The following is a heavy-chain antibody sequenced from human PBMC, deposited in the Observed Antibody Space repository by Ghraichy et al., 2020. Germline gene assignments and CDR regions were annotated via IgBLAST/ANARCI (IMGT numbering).Heavy chain of an antibody. CDR1: GGSISSSY. V-gene: IGHV4-59*01. Sequence: SETLSLTCTVSGGSISSSYWSWIRQPPGKGLEWIGYIYYTGSTNHNPSLKSRVTMSVDTSKNQFSLKLTSLTAADTAVYYCARGRFASSCFDPWGQGTLVTVSS. J-gene: IGHJ5*02. D-gene: IGHD3-3*01. CDR3: ARGRFASSCFDP. CDR2: IYYTGST.